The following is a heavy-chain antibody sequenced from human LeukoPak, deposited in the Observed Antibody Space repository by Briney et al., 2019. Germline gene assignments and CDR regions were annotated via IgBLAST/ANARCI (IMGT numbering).Heavy chain of an antibody. V-gene: IGHV3-21*01. CDR1: GFTFSSYS. CDR3: ARTQYMYDYGDSPFDY. J-gene: IGHJ4*02. D-gene: IGHD4-17*01. Sequence: PGGSLRLSCAASGFTFSSYSMNWVRQAPGKGLEWVSSISSSSSYIYYADSVKGRFTISRDNAKNSLYLQMNSLRAEDTAVYYCARTQYMYDYGDSPFDYWGQGTLVTVSS. CDR2: ISSSSSYI.